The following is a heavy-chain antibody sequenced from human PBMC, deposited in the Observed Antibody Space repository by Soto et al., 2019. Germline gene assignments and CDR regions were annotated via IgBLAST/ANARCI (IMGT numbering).Heavy chain of an antibody. V-gene: IGHV3-9*01. J-gene: IGHJ4*02. CDR2: ISWNSGST. CDR1: GFIFDDFA. D-gene: IGHD1-1*01. CDR3: ARDPDSDTWNDPFDY. Sequence: DVQLVESGGGLVQPGRSLRLSCAASGFIFDDFAMHWVRQAPGKGLEWVSGISWNSGSTDYAASVKGRFIISRDNARNSLYLQMNSLRPEDTALYYCARDPDSDTWNDPFDYWGQGALGIVS.